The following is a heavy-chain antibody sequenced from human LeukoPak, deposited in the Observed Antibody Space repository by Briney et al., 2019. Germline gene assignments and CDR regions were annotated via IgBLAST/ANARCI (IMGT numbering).Heavy chain of an antibody. Sequence: SETLSPTCAVYGVSFSGYYWGCIRQPPGNGREWIGEINHSVSTNYTPSLKSRVTISVDTSKNQFPLKLRSVTAADTAVYYCARGAGRFRTYYFDYWGQGTLVTVYS. D-gene: IGHD3-10*01. CDR2: INHSVST. V-gene: IGHV4-34*01. CDR1: GVSFSGYY. J-gene: IGHJ4*02. CDR3: ARGAGRFRTYYFDY.